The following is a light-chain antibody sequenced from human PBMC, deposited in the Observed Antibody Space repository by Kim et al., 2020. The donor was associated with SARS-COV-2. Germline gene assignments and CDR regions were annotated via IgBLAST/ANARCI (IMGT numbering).Light chain of an antibody. CDR2: AAS. Sequence: DIQMTQSPSSLSASMGDRVNITCRASQGISNSLAWFQQKPGKAPKVLIYAASTLQSGVPSRFSGSGSGTDFTLTISSLQPEDVATYYCQKYNAAPWTFGQGTKVEIK. V-gene: IGKV1-27*01. J-gene: IGKJ1*01. CDR3: QKYNAAPWT. CDR1: QGISNS.